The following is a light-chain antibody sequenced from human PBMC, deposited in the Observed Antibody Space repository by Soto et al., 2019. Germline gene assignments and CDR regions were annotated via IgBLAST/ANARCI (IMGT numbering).Light chain of an antibody. CDR3: SSYTSTSRYV. CDR1: SSDVGKYDR. CDR2: EVT. Sequence: QSALTQPPSVSGSPGQSATIPRTGTSSDVGKYDRVSWYQQPPGTAPKLIIYEVTNRPSGVPARFSGSKSGNTASLTISGLQAEDEADYYCSSYTSTSRYVFGAGTKVTVL. J-gene: IGLJ1*01. V-gene: IGLV2-18*02.